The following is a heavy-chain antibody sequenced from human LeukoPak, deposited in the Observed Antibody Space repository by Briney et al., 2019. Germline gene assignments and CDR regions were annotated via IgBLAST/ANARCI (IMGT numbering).Heavy chain of an antibody. J-gene: IGHJ3*02. V-gene: IGHV1-45*02. Sequence: ASVKVSCKASGYTFTGYYMHWVRQAPGQALEWMGWITPFNGNTNYAQKFQDRVTITRDRSMSTAYMELSSLRSEDTAMYYCARSGGPYSSSWYGSGAFDIWGQGTMVTVSS. CDR2: ITPFNGNT. CDR1: GYTFTGYY. CDR3: ARSGGPYSSSWYGSGAFDI. D-gene: IGHD6-13*01.